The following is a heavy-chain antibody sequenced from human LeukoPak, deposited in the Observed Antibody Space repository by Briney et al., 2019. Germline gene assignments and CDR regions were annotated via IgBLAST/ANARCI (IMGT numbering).Heavy chain of an antibody. CDR1: GFTFSSYA. J-gene: IGHJ4*02. CDR3: SVMHRYYDGSGYWVQ. D-gene: IGHD3-22*01. V-gene: IGHV3-23*01. Sequence: GGSLRLSCEASGFTFSSYAMSWVRQAPGKGLEWVSGISTNVGSTSYADSVKGRLTISIDNPSNMLYMEMNSPRAEDTAVYYCSVMHRYYDGSGYWVQWGQGTLVTVSS. CDR2: ISTNVGST.